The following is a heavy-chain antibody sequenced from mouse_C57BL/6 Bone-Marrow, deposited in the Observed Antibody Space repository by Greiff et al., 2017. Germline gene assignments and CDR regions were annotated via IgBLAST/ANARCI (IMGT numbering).Heavy chain of an antibody. V-gene: IGHV1-58*01. CDR3: ARSRFPYDCYCGWFAY. Sequence: EVKLQQSGAELVRPGSSVKMSCKTSGYTFTSYGINWVKQRPGQGLEWIGYIYIGNGYTEYNEKFKGKATLTSDTSSSTAYMQHSSLTSEDSAIYFCARSRFPYDCYCGWFAYWGQGTLVTVSA. J-gene: IGHJ3*01. D-gene: IGHD2-3*01. CDR1: GYTFTSYG. CDR2: IYIGNGYT.